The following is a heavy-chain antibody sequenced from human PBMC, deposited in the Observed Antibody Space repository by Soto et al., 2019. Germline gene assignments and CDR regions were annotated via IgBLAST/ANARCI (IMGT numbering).Heavy chain of an antibody. V-gene: IGHV4-4*02. D-gene: IGHD3-10*01. CDR3: ARDLGYYYGSGSYASDI. J-gene: IGHJ3*02. CDR2: IYHSGST. CDR1: GGSISSSNW. Sequence: SETLSLTCAVSGGSISSSNWWSWVRQPPGKGLEWIGEIYHSGSTNYNPSLKSRVTISVDKTKNQFSLKLSSVTAADTAVYYCARDLGYYYGSGSYASDIWGQGTMVTV.